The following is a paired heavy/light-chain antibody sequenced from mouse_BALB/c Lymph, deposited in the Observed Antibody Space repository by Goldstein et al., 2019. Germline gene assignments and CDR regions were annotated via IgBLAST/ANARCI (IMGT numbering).Light chain of an antibody. V-gene: IGKV4-74*01. CDR2: STS. CDR1: SSVSSSY. CDR3: HQYHRSPPT. Sequence: QIVLTQSPAIMSASLGERVTMTCTASSSVSSSYLHWYQQKPGSSPKLWIYSTSNLASGVPARFSGSGSGTSYSLTISSMEAEDAATYYCHQYHRSPPTFGGGTKLEIK. J-gene: IGKJ2*01.
Heavy chain of an antibody. CDR1: GFTFSSSY. V-gene: IGHV1-66*01. CDR3: ARHSYYRDFDY. J-gene: IGHJ2*01. Sequence: QGQMQQSGAELVKPGASVKLSCKTSGFTFSSSYISWLKQKPGQSLEWIAWIYAGTGGTSYNQKFTGKAQLTVDTSSSTAYMQFSSLTTEDSAIYYCARHSYYRDFDYWGQGTTLTVSS. D-gene: IGHD2-14*01. CDR2: IYAGTGGT.